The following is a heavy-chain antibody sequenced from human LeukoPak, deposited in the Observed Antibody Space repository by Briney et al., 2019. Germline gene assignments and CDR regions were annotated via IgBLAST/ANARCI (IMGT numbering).Heavy chain of an antibody. V-gene: IGHV1-46*01. CDR2: INPSGGST. D-gene: IGHD6-19*01. Sequence: ASVKVSCKASGYTFTSYYMHWVRQAPGQGLEWMGIINPSGGSTSYAQKSQGRVTMTRDTSTSTVYMELSSLRSEDTAVYYCASAVAGMGDYFDYWGQGTLVTVSS. CDR3: ASAVAGMGDYFDY. CDR1: GYTFTSYY. J-gene: IGHJ4*02.